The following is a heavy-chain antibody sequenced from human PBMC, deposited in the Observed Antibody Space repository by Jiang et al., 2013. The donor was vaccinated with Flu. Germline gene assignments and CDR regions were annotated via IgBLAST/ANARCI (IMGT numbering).Heavy chain of an antibody. J-gene: IGHJ5*02. V-gene: IGHV5-10-1*03. CDR3: ARNVDGSGNIHWFDP. Sequence: QLVESGAEVKKPGESLRISCKGSGYTLSSYWISWVRQMPGKGLEWMGTIDPYDSYTKYSPSFQGHVSISVDKSISTAYLQWSSLKASDTAMYYCARNVDGSGNIHWFDPWGQGTLVTVSS. CDR1: GYTLSSYW. D-gene: IGHD3-10*01. CDR2: IDPYDSYT.